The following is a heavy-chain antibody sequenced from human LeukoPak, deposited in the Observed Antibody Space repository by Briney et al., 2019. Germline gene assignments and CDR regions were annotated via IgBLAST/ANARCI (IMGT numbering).Heavy chain of an antibody. CDR3: AGDLWYGSGTG. Sequence: ASVKVSFKASGYTFTSYGISWVRQAPGQGLEWMGWISAYNGNTNYAQKLQGRVTMTTDTSTSTAYMELRSLRSDDTAVYYCAGDLWYGSGTGWGQATLVTVSS. D-gene: IGHD3-10*01. CDR2: ISAYNGNT. J-gene: IGHJ4*02. V-gene: IGHV1-18*01. CDR1: GYTFTSYG.